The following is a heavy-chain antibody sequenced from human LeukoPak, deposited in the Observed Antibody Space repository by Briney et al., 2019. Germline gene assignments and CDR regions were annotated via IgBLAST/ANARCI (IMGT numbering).Heavy chain of an antibody. Sequence: PGESLQISCAASGFTVSSNYMSWVRQAPGKGLEWVSVIYSGGSTYYADSVKGRFTTSRDNSKNTLYLQMNSLRAEDTAVYYCARATFWSGYQRDSWYMDVWGKGTTVTVSS. CDR2: IYSGGST. V-gene: IGHV3-66*02. J-gene: IGHJ6*03. CDR1: GFTVSSNY. D-gene: IGHD3-3*01. CDR3: ARATFWSGYQRDSWYMDV.